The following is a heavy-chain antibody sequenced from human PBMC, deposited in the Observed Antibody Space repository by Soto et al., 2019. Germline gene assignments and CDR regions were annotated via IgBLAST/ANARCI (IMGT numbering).Heavy chain of an antibody. J-gene: IGHJ6*02. CDR3: TTGEGELLSHYYYGMDV. CDR1: GFTFSNAW. V-gene: IGHV3-15*01. Sequence: GGSLRLSCAASGFTFSNAWMSWVRQAPGKGLEWVGRIKSKTDGGTTDYAAPVKGRFTISRDDSKNTLYLQMNSLKTEDTAVYYCTTGEGELLSHYYYGMDVWGQGTTVTVSS. CDR2: IKSKTDGGTT. D-gene: IGHD1-26*01.